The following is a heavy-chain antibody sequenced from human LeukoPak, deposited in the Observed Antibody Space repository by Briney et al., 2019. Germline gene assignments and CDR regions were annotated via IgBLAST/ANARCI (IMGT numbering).Heavy chain of an antibody. CDR2: INHSGST. CDR1: GGSFSGYY. Sequence: SETLSLTCAVYGGSFSGYYWSWIRQPPGKGLEWVGEINHSGSTNYNPSLKSRVTISVDTSKNQFSLKLSSVTAADTAVYYCARGSVAVAGIFYYYYYMDVWGKGTTVTISS. CDR3: ARGSVAVAGIFYYYYYMDV. J-gene: IGHJ6*03. V-gene: IGHV4-34*01. D-gene: IGHD6-19*01.